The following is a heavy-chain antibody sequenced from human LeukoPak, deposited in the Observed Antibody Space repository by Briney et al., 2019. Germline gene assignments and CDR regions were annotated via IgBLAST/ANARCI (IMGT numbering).Heavy chain of an antibody. Sequence: ASVKVSCKASGYTFTGYYMHWVRQAPGQGLEWMGWFNPNSGGTNYAQKFQGRVTMTRDTSISTAYMELSRLRSDDTAVYYCARTEVRWWSLYYFDYWGQGTLVTVSS. CDR3: ARTEVRWWSLYYFDY. V-gene: IGHV1-2*02. D-gene: IGHD2-15*01. J-gene: IGHJ4*02. CDR2: FNPNSGGT. CDR1: GYTFTGYY.